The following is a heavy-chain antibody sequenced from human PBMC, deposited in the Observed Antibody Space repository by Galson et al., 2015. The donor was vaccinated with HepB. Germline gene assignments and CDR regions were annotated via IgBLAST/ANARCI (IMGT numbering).Heavy chain of an antibody. CDR3: ARVLRLRTGHKSPYDD. CDR2: TYYRSKWNH. D-gene: IGHD3-3*01. J-gene: IGHJ1*01. Sequence: CAISGDSVSSNSSLWNWIRQSPSRGLEWLGRTYYRSKWNHDYAVSVRSRISITSDTSKNHFSLQLNSVTPEDTAVYFCARVLRLRTGHKSPYDDWGQGTLVTVAS. V-gene: IGHV6-1*01. CDR1: GDSVSSNSSL.